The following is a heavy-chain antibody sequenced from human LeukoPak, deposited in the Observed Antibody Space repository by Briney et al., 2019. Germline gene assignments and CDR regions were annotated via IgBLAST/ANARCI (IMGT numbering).Heavy chain of an antibody. CDR2: IYYSGST. Sequence: SETLSLTCTVSGGSISSSSYYWGWIRQPPGKGLEWIGSIYYSGSTYYNPSLKSRVTISVDTSKNQFSLKLSSVTAADTAVYYCARVSPYYYDSSGYHPMDYWGQGTLVTVSS. CDR3: ARVSPYYYDSSGYHPMDY. D-gene: IGHD3-22*01. CDR1: GGSISSSSYY. J-gene: IGHJ4*02. V-gene: IGHV4-39*07.